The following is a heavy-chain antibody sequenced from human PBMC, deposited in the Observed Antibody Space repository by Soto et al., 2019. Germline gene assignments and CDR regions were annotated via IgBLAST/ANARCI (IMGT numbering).Heavy chain of an antibody. D-gene: IGHD3-3*01. CDR3: ARGSPWSGYRHYYYYMDV. V-gene: IGHV4-34*01. CDR1: GGSFSGYY. Sequence: QVQLQQWGAGLLKPSETLSLTRAVYGGSFSGYYWSWIRQPPGKGLEWIGEINHSGSTNYNPSLKSRVTISVDTSKNQFSLKLSSVTAADTAVYYCARGSPWSGYRHYYYYMDVWGKGTTVTVSS. J-gene: IGHJ6*03. CDR2: INHSGST.